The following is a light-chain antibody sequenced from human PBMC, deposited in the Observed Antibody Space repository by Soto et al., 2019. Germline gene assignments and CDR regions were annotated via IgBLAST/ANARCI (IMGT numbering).Light chain of an antibody. CDR3: QQYDNLPPL. CDR1: QSLLHSNGYNY. J-gene: IGKJ2*01. Sequence: MTQSPLSLPVTPGEPASISCRSSQSLLHSNGYNYLNWYQQKPGKAPKLLIYDASNLETGVPSRFSGSGSGTDFTFTISSLQPEDIATYYCQQYDNLPPLFGQGTKLEIK. CDR2: DAS. V-gene: IGKV1-33*01.